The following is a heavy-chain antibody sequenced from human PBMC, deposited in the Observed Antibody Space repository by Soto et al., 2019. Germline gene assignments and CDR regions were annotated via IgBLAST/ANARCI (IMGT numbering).Heavy chain of an antibody. CDR2: ISGGGGST. CDR3: ARDPQGLGGVGTGSDYYYYYGMDV. J-gene: IGHJ6*02. Sequence: SCADSGFTFSSFAMSWVRQAPGKGLEWVSAISGGGGSTYYADSVKGRFTISRDNAKNSLHLQMNSLRAEDTAVYYCARDPQGLGGVGTGSDYYYYYGMDVWGQGTTVTGSS. CDR1: GFTFSSFA. V-gene: IGHV3-23*01. D-gene: IGHD3-3*01.